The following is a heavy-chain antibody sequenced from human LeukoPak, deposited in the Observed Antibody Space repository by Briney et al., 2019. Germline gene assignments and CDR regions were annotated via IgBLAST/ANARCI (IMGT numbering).Heavy chain of an antibody. Sequence: SETLSLTCAVSGGSITSSKWWTWVRQPRGKGLEWIGESYHSGSTNYDPSLKSRVTISVDTSKNQFSLKLSSVTAADTAVYYCARLSQGDYWGQGTLVTVSS. CDR3: ARLSQGDY. CDR1: GGSITSSKW. CDR2: SYHSGST. V-gene: IGHV4-4*02. D-gene: IGHD3-16*02. J-gene: IGHJ4*02.